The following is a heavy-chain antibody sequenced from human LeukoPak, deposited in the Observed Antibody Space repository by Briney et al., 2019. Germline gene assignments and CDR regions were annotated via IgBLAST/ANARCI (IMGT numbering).Heavy chain of an antibody. CDR3: ARTPSPPWHFDL. CDR2: ISTYNGNA. V-gene: IGHV1-18*01. CDR1: GYTFTSYG. J-gene: IGHJ2*01. Sequence: ASVKVSCKASGYTFTSYGITWVRQAPGQGLEWMGWISTYNGNANYAQNLQGRATLTSDTSTSTAYMELRSLSSDDTAVYYCARTPSPPWHFDLWGRGTLVTVYS. D-gene: IGHD6-6*01.